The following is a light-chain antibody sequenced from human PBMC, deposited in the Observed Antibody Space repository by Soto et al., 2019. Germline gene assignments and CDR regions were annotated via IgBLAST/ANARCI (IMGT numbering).Light chain of an antibody. V-gene: IGKV1-12*01. Sequence: DIQMTQSPSSVSAFVGDRVTISCRASQPIASWLAWFRLKPGRAPTLLIYAAATLPSGVPSRFSGSGSRTDFTLTISSLQPEDSATYYCQQADSFPLTFGGGTRVEV. CDR2: AAA. CDR3: QQADSFPLT. CDR1: QPIASW. J-gene: IGKJ4*01.